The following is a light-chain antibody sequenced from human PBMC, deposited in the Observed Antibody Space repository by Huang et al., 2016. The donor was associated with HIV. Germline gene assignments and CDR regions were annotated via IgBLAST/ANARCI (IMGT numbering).Light chain of an antibody. J-gene: IGKJ4*01. CDR1: QSVSSY. CDR2: DTS. CDR3: QQRSIWPPAFT. V-gene: IGKV3-11*01. Sequence: ELVLTQSPATLSLSPGERPTLSCRASQSVSSYLAWYQQKPGQAPRLLIYDTSNSASGSPARFSGSGSGTDFTLTISSLEPEDFAVYYCQQRSIWPPAFTFGGGTKVEIK.